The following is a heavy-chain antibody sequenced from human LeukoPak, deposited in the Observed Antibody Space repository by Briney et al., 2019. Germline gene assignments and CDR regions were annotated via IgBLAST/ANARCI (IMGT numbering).Heavy chain of an antibody. Sequence: ASVKVSCKDSGYTFTSYGISWVRQAPGQGLEWMGWISAYNGNTNYAQKLQGRVTITTDTSTSTAYMELRSLRSDDTAVYYCARETLVTRVIDYWGQGTLVTVSS. CDR1: GYTFTSYG. J-gene: IGHJ4*02. CDR2: ISAYNGNT. D-gene: IGHD3-9*01. V-gene: IGHV1-18*01. CDR3: ARETLVTRVIDY.